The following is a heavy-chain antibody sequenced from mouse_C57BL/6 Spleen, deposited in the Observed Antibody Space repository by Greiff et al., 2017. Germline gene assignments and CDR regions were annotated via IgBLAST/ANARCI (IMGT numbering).Heavy chain of an antibody. Sequence: QVQLQQSGAELVKPGASVKLSCKASGYTFTSYWMHWVKQRPGQGLEWIGMIHPNSGSTNYNEKFKSKATLTVDKSSSTAYMQLSSLTSEDSAVYYCARGNDYEAWFAYWGQGTLVTVSA. V-gene: IGHV1-64*01. CDR3: ARGNDYEAWFAY. CDR2: IHPNSGST. CDR1: GYTFTSYW. J-gene: IGHJ3*01. D-gene: IGHD2-4*01.